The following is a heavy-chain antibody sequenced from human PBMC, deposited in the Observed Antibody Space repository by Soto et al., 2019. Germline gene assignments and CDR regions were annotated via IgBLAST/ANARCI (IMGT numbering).Heavy chain of an antibody. J-gene: IGHJ6*02. CDR3: ARQGFGELHGLVDV. CDR1: GGPMNNYY. V-gene: IGHV4-59*08. D-gene: IGHD3-10*01. CDR2: MGYNGFT. Sequence: QVQLQESGPGLVKPSETLSLTCTISGGPMNNYYCSWFRQPRGQGLEWIGYMGYNGFTRYNPSLRSRVAISLDPAKNQFSLNLSSVTAADTALYYCARQGFGELHGLVDVWGQGITVTVSS.